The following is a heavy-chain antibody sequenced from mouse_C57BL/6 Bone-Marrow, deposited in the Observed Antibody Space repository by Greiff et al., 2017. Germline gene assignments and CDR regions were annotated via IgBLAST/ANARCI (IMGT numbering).Heavy chain of an antibody. CDR1: GFTFSDAW. CDR3: TRSITGY. J-gene: IGHJ2*01. D-gene: IGHD1-1*01. V-gene: IGHV6-6*01. Sequence: EVKLMESGGGLVQPGGSMKLSCAASGFTFSDAWMDWVRQSPEKGLEWVAEIRNKANNPATYYAESVKERFTISRDDSKSSVYLQMNSLRAGDTGIYYGTRSITGYWGQGTTLTVSS. CDR2: IRNKANNPAT.